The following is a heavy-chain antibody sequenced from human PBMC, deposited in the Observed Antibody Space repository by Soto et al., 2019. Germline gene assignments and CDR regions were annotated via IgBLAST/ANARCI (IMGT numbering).Heavy chain of an antibody. Sequence: ASVKVSCKASGYTFTSYGISWVRQAPGQGLEWMGWISAYNGNTNYAQKLQGRVTMTTDTSTSTAYMELKSLRSDDTAVYYCARARGYSSGWYTSFAFDIWGQGTMVTVSS. CDR3: ARARGYSSGWYTSFAFDI. CDR2: ISAYNGNT. CDR1: GYTFTSYG. V-gene: IGHV1-18*01. D-gene: IGHD6-19*01. J-gene: IGHJ3*02.